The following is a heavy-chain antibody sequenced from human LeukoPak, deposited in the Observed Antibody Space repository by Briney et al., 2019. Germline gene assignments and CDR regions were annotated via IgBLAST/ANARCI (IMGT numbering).Heavy chain of an antibody. CDR1: DYSISSGNY. Sequence: PSETLSLTCDVSDYSISSGNYWGWIRQPPGKGLEWIGSVYHSGSTHYSPSLKSRVTIAVDTSKNQFSLKLSSVTAADTAVYYCARNDSSGYFDYWGQRTLVTVSS. CDR3: ARNDSSGYFDY. D-gene: IGHD3-22*01. CDR2: VYHSGST. V-gene: IGHV4-38-2*01. J-gene: IGHJ4*02.